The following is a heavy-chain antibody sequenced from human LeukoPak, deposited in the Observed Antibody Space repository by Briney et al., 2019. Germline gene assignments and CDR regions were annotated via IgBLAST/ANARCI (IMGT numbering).Heavy chain of an antibody. CDR3: ARHSQASYYYDSSGHRPYYYYYMDV. Sequence: GESLKISCKGSGYRFTSYWIGWVRQMPGKGLEWMGIIYPGDSDTRYSPSFQGQVTISADKSISTAHLQWSSLKASDTAMYYCARHSQASYYYDSSGHRPYYYYYMDVWGKGTTVTVYS. CDR1: GYRFTSYW. V-gene: IGHV5-51*01. J-gene: IGHJ6*03. CDR2: IYPGDSDT. D-gene: IGHD3-22*01.